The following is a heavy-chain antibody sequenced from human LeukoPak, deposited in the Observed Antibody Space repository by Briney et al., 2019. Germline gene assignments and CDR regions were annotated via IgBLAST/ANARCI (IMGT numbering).Heavy chain of an antibody. CDR3: STSKEGYCSSSSCYTDY. CDR1: GFTFSSAR. D-gene: IGHD2-2*02. CDR2: IKSKCDGGTT. J-gene: IGHJ4*02. Sequence: PGGSLRLSCAASGFTFSSARMSWVRQAPGKGLEWVGHIKSKCDGGTTDYAAPVKGRFTISRDDSKNTLYLQMNSLKTEDTAVYYCSTSKEGYCSSSSCYTDYWGQGTLVTVSS. V-gene: IGHV3-15*01.